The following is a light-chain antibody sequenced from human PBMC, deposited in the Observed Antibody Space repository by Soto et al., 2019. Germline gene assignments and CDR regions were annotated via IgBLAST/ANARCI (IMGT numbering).Light chain of an antibody. J-gene: IGLJ1*01. Sequence: QSALTQPHSVSGSPGQSVTISCTGTSVDVDAYDFVSWYQQHPGKAPKLLIYVVSGRPSGVPDRFSGSKSGNAASLTISGLQAEDEADYYCSSFTTSHTYIFGTGTKLTVL. V-gene: IGLV2-11*01. CDR1: SVDVDAYDF. CDR3: SSFTTSHTYI. CDR2: VVS.